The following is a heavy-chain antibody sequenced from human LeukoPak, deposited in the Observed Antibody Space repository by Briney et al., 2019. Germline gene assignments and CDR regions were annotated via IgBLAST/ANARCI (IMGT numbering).Heavy chain of an antibody. V-gene: IGHV4-39*07. CDR1: GGSISSSSYY. CDR3: ARVAPTKWELLPAPFDY. Sequence: KPSQTLSLTCTVSGGSISSSSYYWGWIRQPPGKGLEWIGSIYYSGSTYYNPFLKSRVTISVDTSKNQLSLKLSSVTAADTAVYYCARVAPTKWELLPAPFDYWGQGTLVTVSS. J-gene: IGHJ4*02. D-gene: IGHD1-26*01. CDR2: IYYSGST.